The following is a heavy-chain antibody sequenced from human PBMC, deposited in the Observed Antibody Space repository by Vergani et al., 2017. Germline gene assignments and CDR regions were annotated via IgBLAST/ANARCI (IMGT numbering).Heavy chain of an antibody. CDR1: GFTFSSYG. V-gene: IGHV3-30*03. CDR2: ISYDGSNK. J-gene: IGHJ4*02. Sequence: VQLLESGGGLVQPGGSLRLSCAASGFTFSSYGMHWVRQAPGKGLEWVAVISYDGSNKYYADSVKGRFTISRDNSKNTLYLQMNSLRAEDTAVYYCARQEQQLVHGGFDYWGQGTLVTVSS. D-gene: IGHD6-13*01. CDR3: ARQEQQLVHGGFDY.